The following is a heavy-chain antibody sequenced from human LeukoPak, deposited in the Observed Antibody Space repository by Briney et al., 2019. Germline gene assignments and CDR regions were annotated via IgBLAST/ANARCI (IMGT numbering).Heavy chain of an antibody. CDR2: IIPIFGTA. V-gene: IGHV1-69*01. D-gene: IGHD2-2*02. J-gene: IGHJ6*02. CDR3: ARVSCSSTSCYRTVTYYYYGMDV. Sequence: SVKVSCKASGGTFSSYAISWVRQAPGQGLEWMGGIIPIFGTANYAQKFQGRVTITADESTSTAYMELSSLRSEDTAVYYCARVSCSSTSCYRTVTYYYYGMDVWGQGTTFTVSS. CDR1: GGTFSSYA.